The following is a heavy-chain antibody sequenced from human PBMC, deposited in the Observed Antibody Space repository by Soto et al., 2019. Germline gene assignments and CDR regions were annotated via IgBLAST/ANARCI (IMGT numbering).Heavy chain of an antibody. D-gene: IGHD5-12*01. V-gene: IGHV6-1*01. CDR3: ARGRHSTASETVSTAPFNY. CDR2: TFYRSKYYS. CDR1: GDSVSSNSAA. Sequence: PSQTLSLTCTISGDSVSSNSAALNSSRQSPSRGLEWLGRTFYRSKYYSEYAISVKSRITINPDTAKNQFSLHLRSVTPEDTAVYYCARGRHSTASETVSTAPFNYWGRGTLVTVSS. J-gene: IGHJ4*02.